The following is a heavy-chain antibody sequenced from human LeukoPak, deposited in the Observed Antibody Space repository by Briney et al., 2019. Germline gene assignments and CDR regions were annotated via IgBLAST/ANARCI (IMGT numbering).Heavy chain of an antibody. Sequence: SETLSLTCTVSGGSISSYYWSWIRQPPGKGLEWIGYNPYSGITNYNPSLKSRVTISVDTSKNHFSLNLSSVTAADTAVYYCARVGSGSFDCWGQGILVIVSS. CDR2: NPYSGIT. J-gene: IGHJ4*02. V-gene: IGHV4-59*01. CDR1: GGSISSYY. CDR3: ARVGSGSFDC. D-gene: IGHD1-26*01.